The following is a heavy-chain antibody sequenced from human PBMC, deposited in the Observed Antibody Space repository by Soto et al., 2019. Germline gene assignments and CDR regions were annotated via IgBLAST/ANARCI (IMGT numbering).Heavy chain of an antibody. J-gene: IGHJ4*02. CDR2: HSGGATT. V-gene: IGHV3-23*01. Sequence: EVQLLESGGGLVKPGGSLRLSCVASGFTFGSYAMSWVRQAPGQGLDWVATHSGGATTQYAESVQRRFTISRDKAKNTQYLLMSTLSVEDTAVYYCAPGCDMAILWTDWGQGTLVTVSA. CDR1: GFTFGSYA. CDR3: APGCDMAILWTD. D-gene: IGHD2-2*02.